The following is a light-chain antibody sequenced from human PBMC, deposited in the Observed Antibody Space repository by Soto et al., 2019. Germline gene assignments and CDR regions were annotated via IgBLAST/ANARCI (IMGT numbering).Light chain of an antibody. CDR3: SSYTSRTTPV. Sequence: QSALTQPASVSGSPGQTITISCTGTSSDVGGYANVSWYQQYPGKVPKLVISEVSNRPSGVSHRFSGSRSGNTASLTISGLQAEDEADYHCSSYTSRTTPVFGGGTKVTVL. CDR2: EVS. J-gene: IGLJ2*01. CDR1: SSDVGGYAN. V-gene: IGLV2-14*01.